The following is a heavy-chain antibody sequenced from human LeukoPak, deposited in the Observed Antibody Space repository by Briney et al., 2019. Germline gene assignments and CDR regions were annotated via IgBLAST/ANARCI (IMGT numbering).Heavy chain of an antibody. J-gene: IGHJ4*02. CDR1: GGSISGSSYY. V-gene: IGHV4-39*02. D-gene: IGHD3-10*01. CDR2: IYYSGST. CDR3: ARGGGGFDY. Sequence: PSETLSLTCTASGGSISGSSYYWGWIRQPPGKGLEWIGSIYYSGSTYYNPSLKSRVTISVDTSKNQFSLKLNSVTATDTAVYYCARGGGGFDYWGQGTLVTVSS.